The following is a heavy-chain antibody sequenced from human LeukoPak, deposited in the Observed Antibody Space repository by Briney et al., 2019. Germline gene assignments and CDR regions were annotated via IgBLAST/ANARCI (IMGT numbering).Heavy chain of an antibody. Sequence: ASVKVSCKASGYTFTDYYMHWVRQAPGQGLEWMGWINPNNDDTNYAQKFQGRVTMTRDTSISTAYMELSRLRSDDTAVYYCARAGDYGDYFDYWGQGTLVTVSS. D-gene: IGHD4-17*01. V-gene: IGHV1-2*02. CDR2: INPNNDDT. J-gene: IGHJ4*02. CDR1: GYTFTDYY. CDR3: ARAGDYGDYFDY.